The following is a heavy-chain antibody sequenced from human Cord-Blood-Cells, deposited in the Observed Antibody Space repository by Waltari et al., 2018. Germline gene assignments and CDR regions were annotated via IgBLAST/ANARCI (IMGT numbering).Heavy chain of an antibody. CDR2: IYSGGST. CDR3: ARVAVMTMGSFDY. V-gene: IGHV3-53*01. D-gene: IGHD3-10*01. CDR1: GFTVSTNY. Sequence: EVQLVESGGGLIQPGGSLRLPWAASGFTVSTNYLSWVRQAPGKGLEWVSVIYSGGSTYYADSVKGRFTISRDNSKNTLYLQMNSLRAEDTAVYYCARVAVMTMGSFDYWGQGTLVTVSS. J-gene: IGHJ4*02.